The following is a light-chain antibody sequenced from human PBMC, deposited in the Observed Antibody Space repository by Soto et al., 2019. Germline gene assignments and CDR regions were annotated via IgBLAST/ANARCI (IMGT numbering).Light chain of an antibody. J-gene: IGKJ1*01. CDR2: GAS. Sequence: EIVLTQSPGTLSLSPGERATLSCRASQSVSSSYLAWYQQKPGQAPRLLIYGASSRATGIPDRFSGSGSETDFTLTISRLEPDDFATYYCQHYNSYSEAFGQGTKVELK. V-gene: IGKV3-20*01. CDR3: QHYNSYSEA. CDR1: QSVSSSY.